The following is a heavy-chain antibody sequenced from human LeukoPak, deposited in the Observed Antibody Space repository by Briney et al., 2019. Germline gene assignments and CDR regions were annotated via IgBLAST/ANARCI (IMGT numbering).Heavy chain of an antibody. CDR3: ARHRAYHDAFDI. CDR2: IYYSGST. Sequence: PSETLSLTCTVSGGSISSGGYYWSWIRQHPGKGLEWIGYIYYSGSTYYNPSLKSRVTISVDTSKNQFSLKLSSVTAADTAVYYCARHRAYHDAFDIWGQGTMVTVSS. D-gene: IGHD3-16*01. CDR1: GGSISSGGYY. V-gene: IGHV4-31*03. J-gene: IGHJ3*02.